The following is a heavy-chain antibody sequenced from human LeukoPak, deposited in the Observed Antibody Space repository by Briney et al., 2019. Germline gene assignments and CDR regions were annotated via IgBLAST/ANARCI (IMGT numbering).Heavy chain of an antibody. Sequence: GASVKVSCKASGGTFISYAISWVRQAHGQGLEWMGGIIPIFGTANYAQKFQGRVTITTDESTSTAYMELSSLRSEDTAVYYCARLHGRFLEWAQVNDAFDIRGQGTMVTVSS. CDR1: GGTFISYA. V-gene: IGHV1-69*05. CDR2: IIPIFGTA. J-gene: IGHJ3*02. CDR3: ARLHGRFLEWAQVNDAFDI. D-gene: IGHD3-3*01.